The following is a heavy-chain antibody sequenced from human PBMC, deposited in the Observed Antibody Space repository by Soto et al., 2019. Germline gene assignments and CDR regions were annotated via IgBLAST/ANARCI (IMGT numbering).Heavy chain of an antibody. CDR1: GGSFSGYY. J-gene: IGHJ3*02. CDR2: INHSGST. CDR3: ARGRESSYYYDSSGYYRRRAFDI. V-gene: IGHV4-34*01. D-gene: IGHD3-22*01. Sequence: QVQLQQWGAGLLKPSETLSLTCAVYGGSFSGYYWSWIRQPPGKGLEWIGEINHSGSTNYNPSLKSRVTISVDTSKNQFSLKLSSVTAAGTAVYYCARGRESSYYYDSSGYYRRRAFDIWGQGTMVTVSS.